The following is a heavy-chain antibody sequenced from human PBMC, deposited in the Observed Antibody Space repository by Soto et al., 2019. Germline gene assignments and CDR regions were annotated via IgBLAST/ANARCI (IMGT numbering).Heavy chain of an antibody. V-gene: IGHV4-30-4*01. CDR3: ARHSRGWYFDY. J-gene: IGHJ4*02. D-gene: IGHD6-19*01. Sequence: PSETLSLTCTVSGGSISSGDYYWSWIRQPPGKGLEWIGYIYYSGSTYYNPSLKSRVTISVDTSKNQFSLKLSSVTAADTAVYYCARHSRGWYFDYWGQGTLVTVSS. CDR1: GGSISSGDYY. CDR2: IYYSGST.